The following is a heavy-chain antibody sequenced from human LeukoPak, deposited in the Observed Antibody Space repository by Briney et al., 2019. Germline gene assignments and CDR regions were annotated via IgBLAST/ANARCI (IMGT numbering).Heavy chain of an antibody. Sequence: PGGSLRLSCAASGFTFSSYAMSWVRQAPGKGLERVSAISGSGGSTYYADSVKGRFTISRDNSKNTLYLQMNSLRAEDTAVYYCAKESVRYSSSGEGQKWGQGTLVTVSS. CDR3: AKESVRYSSSGEGQK. CDR1: GFTFSSYA. J-gene: IGHJ4*02. CDR2: ISGSGGST. D-gene: IGHD6-13*01. V-gene: IGHV3-23*01.